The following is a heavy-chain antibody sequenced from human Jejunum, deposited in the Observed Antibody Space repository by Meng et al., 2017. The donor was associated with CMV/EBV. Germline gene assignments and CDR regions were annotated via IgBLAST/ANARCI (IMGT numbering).Heavy chain of an antibody. J-gene: IGHJ4*02. CDR1: FN. V-gene: IGHV1-2*02. D-gene: IGHD3-22*01. CDR2: INPNSGGT. CDR3: ARVCDLYDSSGYYYERSLDK. Sequence: FNIHWVRQAPGRGLEWMGWINPNSGGTNYAQKFQGRVTMTSDTSITTAYMELSRLTSDDTAVYYCARVCDLYDSSGYYYERSLDKWGQGTLVTVSS.